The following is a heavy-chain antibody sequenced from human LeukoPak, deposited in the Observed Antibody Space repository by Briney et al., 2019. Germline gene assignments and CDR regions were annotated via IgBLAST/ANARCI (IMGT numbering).Heavy chain of an antibody. Sequence: GGSLRLSCAASGFTFSNAWMSWVRQAPGKGLEWVGRIKSKTDGGTTDYAAPAKGRFTISRDDSKNTLYLQMNSLKTEDTAVYYCTTGPGSYSGIDYWGQGTLVTVSS. CDR2: IKSKTDGGTT. CDR3: TTGPGSYSGIDY. V-gene: IGHV3-15*01. J-gene: IGHJ4*02. D-gene: IGHD1-26*01. CDR1: GFTFSNAW.